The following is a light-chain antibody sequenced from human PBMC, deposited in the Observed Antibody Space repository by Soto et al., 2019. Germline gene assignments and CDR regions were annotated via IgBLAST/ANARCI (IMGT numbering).Light chain of an antibody. Sequence: QSALTQPASVSGSPGQSITISCTGTSSDVGGYNYVSWYQQHPGKAPKLMIYDVSNRPSGVSNRFSGSKSGNTASLTISGLQAEDEADYYCSSYTSSSTRDVVFGGWTKLTVL. V-gene: IGLV2-14*01. CDR3: SSYTSSSTRDVV. CDR1: SSDVGGYNY. J-gene: IGLJ2*01. CDR2: DVS.